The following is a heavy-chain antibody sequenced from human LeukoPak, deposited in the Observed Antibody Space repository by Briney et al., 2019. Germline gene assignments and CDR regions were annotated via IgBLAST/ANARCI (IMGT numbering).Heavy chain of an antibody. Sequence: SETLYLTCTVSSGSISRFYWSWIRQPPGKGLEWIGYVYYSGNTNYNPSLKSRVTISVDTSKMQFSLKLSSVTAADTAVYYCARDQLYFDSSGYYRTDAFDIWGQGTMVTVSS. D-gene: IGHD3-22*01. CDR3: ARDQLYFDSSGYYRTDAFDI. J-gene: IGHJ3*02. V-gene: IGHV4-59*01. CDR2: VYYSGNT. CDR1: SGSISRFY.